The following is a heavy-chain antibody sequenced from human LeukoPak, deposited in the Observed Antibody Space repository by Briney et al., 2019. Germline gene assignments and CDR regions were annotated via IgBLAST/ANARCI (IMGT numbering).Heavy chain of an antibody. D-gene: IGHD6-19*01. CDR3: TKARGIAVAGRGGYFGY. CDR2: ISWNSGSI. V-gene: IGHV3-9*01. J-gene: IGHJ4*02. Sequence: GGSLRLSCAASGFTFDDYAMHWVRQAPGKGLEWVSGISWNSGSIGYADSVKGRFTISRDNAKNSLYLQMNSLRVEDTALYYCTKARGIAVAGRGGYFGYWGQGTLVTVSS. CDR1: GFTFDDYA.